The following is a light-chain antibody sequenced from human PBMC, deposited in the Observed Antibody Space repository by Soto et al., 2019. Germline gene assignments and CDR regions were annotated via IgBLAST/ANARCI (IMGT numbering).Light chain of an antibody. CDR1: QSVSSSY. CDR2: GAS. V-gene: IGKV3-20*01. J-gene: IGKJ1*01. CDR3: QQYATWT. Sequence: EIVLTQSPGTLYFSPGERATLSCRASQSVSSSYLTWYQQKPGQAPRLLIYGASSRATGIPDRFSGSGSGTDFTITISRLEPEDFAVYYCQQYATWTFGQGNKVAIK.